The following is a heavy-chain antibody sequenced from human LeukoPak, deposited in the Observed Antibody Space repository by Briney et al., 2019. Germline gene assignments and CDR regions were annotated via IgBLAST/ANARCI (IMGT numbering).Heavy chain of an antibody. CDR1: GGTFSSYA. J-gene: IGHJ5*02. D-gene: IGHD1-7*01. CDR2: IIPIFGTA. V-gene: IGHV1-69*13. CDR3: AKVGVQEYNWNYRGGSWFDP. Sequence: SVKVSCEAAGGTFSSYAISWVRQAPGQGLEWMGGIIPIFGTANYAQQFQGRVTITADESTSTAYMELSSLRAEDTAVYYCAKVGVQEYNWNYRGGSWFDPWGQGTLVTVSS.